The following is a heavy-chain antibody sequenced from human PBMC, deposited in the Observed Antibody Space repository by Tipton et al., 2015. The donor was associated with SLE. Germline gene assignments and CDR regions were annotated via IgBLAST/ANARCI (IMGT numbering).Heavy chain of an antibody. CDR1: GFTFSSYG. V-gene: IGHV3-33*01. J-gene: IGHJ4*02. CDR2: IWYDGSNK. D-gene: IGHD1-26*01. CDR3: ARLEILKTVTRGEYSGTPG. Sequence: SLRLSCAASGFTFSSYGMHWVRQAPGKGLEWVAVIWYDGSNKYYADSVKGRFTISRDNSKNTLYLQMNSLRAEDTAVYYCARLEILKTVTRGEYSGTPGWGQGTLVTVSS.